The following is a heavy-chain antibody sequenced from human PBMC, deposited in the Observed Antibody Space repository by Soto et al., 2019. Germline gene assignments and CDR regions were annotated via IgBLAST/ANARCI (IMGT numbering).Heavy chain of an antibody. V-gene: IGHV3-23*01. CDR1: GVTFSSYA. CDR3: AKDFVGSIADYFDY. D-gene: IGHD2-15*01. J-gene: IGHJ4*02. CDR2: ISGSGGST. Sequence: GGSLRLSCAASGVTFSSYAMTWVRQAPGKGMEWVACISGSGGSTHYAVPVKGRFTISRDNSKNTLYLQMNSLRAEDAAVYYCAKDFVGSIADYFDYWGQGALVTVSS.